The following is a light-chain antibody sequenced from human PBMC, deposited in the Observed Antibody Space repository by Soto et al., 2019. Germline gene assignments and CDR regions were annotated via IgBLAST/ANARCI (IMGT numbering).Light chain of an antibody. J-gene: IGKJ4*01. CDR2: GAS. V-gene: IGKV3-20*01. Sequence: EIVLTQSPGTLSLSPGERATLSCRASQSVSSSYLAWYQQKPGQAPRLLIYGASTRATGIPDRFSGSGSGTDLTFTISRLESEDFAVYFCQQYGSSPLTFGGGTKVEIK. CDR1: QSVSSSY. CDR3: QQYGSSPLT.